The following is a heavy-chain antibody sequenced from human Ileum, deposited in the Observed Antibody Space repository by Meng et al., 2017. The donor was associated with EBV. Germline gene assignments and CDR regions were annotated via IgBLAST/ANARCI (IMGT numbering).Heavy chain of an antibody. CDR2: ISFAANNK. D-gene: IGHD2-15*01. Sequence: QVQLVESGGGVVQPGMSLRLSCTAAGVTFSSYTMHWVRQAPGKGLEWVAVISFAANNKYYADSVKGRFTISRDNSRNTLYLQMDSLRPEDTAVYYCAKDLCSGGSCYSGDYNWFDPWGQGALGTVSS. J-gene: IGHJ5*02. CDR3: AKDLCSGGSCYSGDYNWFDP. CDR1: GVTFSSYT. V-gene: IGHV3-30-3*01.